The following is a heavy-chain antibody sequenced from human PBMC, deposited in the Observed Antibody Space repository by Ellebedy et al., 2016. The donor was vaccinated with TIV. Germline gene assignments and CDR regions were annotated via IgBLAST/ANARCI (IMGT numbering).Heavy chain of an antibody. J-gene: IGHJ4*02. CDR2: INHSGST. CDR3: ASFLGSGTTLGDYFDN. Sequence: SETLSLXXAVYGGSFSGYYWSWIRQPPGKGLEWIGEINHSGSTNYNPSLKSRVTISVDTSKNQFSLKLSSVTAADTAVYYCASFLGSGTTLGDYFDNWGQGTLVTVFS. D-gene: IGHD2-2*01. CDR1: GGSFSGYY. V-gene: IGHV4-34*01.